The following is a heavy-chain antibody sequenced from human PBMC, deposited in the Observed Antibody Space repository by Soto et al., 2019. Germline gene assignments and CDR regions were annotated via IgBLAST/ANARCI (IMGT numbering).Heavy chain of an antibody. Sequence: QVQLVQSGAEVKKPGASVKVSCKASGYTFTSYIMHWVRQAPGQRLEWMGWINAGNGNTKYSQKFQGRVTITRDTSASTAYMELSSLRSEDTAVYYCAISMMVGRYFHHWGQGTLVTVSS. CDR2: INAGNGNT. D-gene: IGHD3-22*01. CDR1: GYTFTSYI. J-gene: IGHJ1*01. CDR3: AISMMVGRYFHH. V-gene: IGHV1-3*01.